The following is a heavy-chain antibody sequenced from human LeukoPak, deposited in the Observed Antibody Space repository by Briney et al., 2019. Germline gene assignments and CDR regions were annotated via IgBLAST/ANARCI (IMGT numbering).Heavy chain of an antibody. CDR1: GGTFSSYA. D-gene: IGHD2-2*01. CDR2: IIPILGIA. CDR3: AARYCSSTSCPGYYYMDV. V-gene: IGHV1-69*04. Sequence: GASVKVSCKASGGTFSSYAISWVRQAPGQGLEWMGRIIPILGIANYAQKFQGRVTITADKSTSTAYMELSSLRSEDTAVYYCAARYCSSTSCPGYYYMDVWGKGTTVTVSS. J-gene: IGHJ6*03.